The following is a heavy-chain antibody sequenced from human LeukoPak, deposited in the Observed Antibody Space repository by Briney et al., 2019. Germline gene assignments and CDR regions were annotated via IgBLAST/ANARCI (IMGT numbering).Heavy chain of an antibody. V-gene: IGHV3-66*01. Sequence: GGSLRLSCAASGFSVSSNYMNWVRQAPGKGLEWVSITYNVGTTYYTDSVKDRFTISRDNSKNTLYLQMNSLRADDTAVYYCARGYGSGSYYFWGQGTLVTVSS. J-gene: IGHJ4*02. CDR3: ARGYGSGSYYF. CDR2: TYNVGTT. CDR1: GFSVSSNY. D-gene: IGHD3-10*01.